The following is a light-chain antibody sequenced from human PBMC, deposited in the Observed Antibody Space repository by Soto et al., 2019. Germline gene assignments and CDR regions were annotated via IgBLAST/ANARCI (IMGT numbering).Light chain of an antibody. V-gene: IGLV2-14*01. J-gene: IGLJ1*01. CDR3: NSYTSKSTGV. CDR1: SSDVGGYNY. CDR2: EVS. Sequence: QSALTQPASVSGSPGQSITISCTGTSSDVGGYNYVSWYQHPRKAPKLIIYEVSNRPSGVSNRFSGSKSGNTASLTISGLQAEDEADYYCNSYTSKSTGVFGTGTKLTVL.